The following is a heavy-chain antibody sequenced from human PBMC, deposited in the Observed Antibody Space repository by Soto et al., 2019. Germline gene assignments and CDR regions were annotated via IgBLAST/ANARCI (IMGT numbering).Heavy chain of an antibody. J-gene: IGHJ5*02. CDR2: ISAYNGNT. D-gene: IGHD1-26*01. V-gene: IGHV1-18*01. CDR1: GYTFTSYG. Sequence: QVQLVQSGAEVKKPGASVKVSCKASGYTFTSYGISWVRQAPGQGLEWMGWISAYNGNTNYAQKLQGRVTMTTDTSTSTAYMELRSLRSDDTAVYYCARIKKLVEAGSGVNWFDPWGQGTLVTVSS. CDR3: ARIKKLVEAGSGVNWFDP.